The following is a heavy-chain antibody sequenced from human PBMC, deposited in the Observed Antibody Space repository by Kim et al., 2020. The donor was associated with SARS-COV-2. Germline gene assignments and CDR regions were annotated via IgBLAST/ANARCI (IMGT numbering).Heavy chain of an antibody. J-gene: IGHJ4*02. CDR3: AKEYTYGGTCFDY. V-gene: IGHV3-9*01. Sequence: YADSVKGRFTISRDNAKNSLYLQMNSLRAEDTALYYCAKEYTYGGTCFDYWGQGTLGTVSS. D-gene: IGHD1-26*01.